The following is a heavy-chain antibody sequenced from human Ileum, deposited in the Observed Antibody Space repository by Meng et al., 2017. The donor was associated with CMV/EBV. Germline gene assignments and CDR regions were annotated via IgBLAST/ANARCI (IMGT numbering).Heavy chain of an antibody. CDR1: GFNFNNYA. Sequence: GESLKISCEASGFNFNNYALNWVRQAPGKGLEWVSTISVSGGTTYYADSVRGRFTVSRDNSRRTQYLQMSSLRAEDTALYYCAKGMYYYDSSGYRLFDSWGQGTLVTVSS. V-gene: IGHV3-23*01. CDR3: AKGMYYYDSSGYRLFDS. CDR2: ISVSGGTT. D-gene: IGHD3-22*01. J-gene: IGHJ4*02.